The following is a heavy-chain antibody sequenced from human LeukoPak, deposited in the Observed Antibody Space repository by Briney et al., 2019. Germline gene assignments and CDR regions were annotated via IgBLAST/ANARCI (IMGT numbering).Heavy chain of an antibody. CDR1: GGTFSSYA. D-gene: IGHD3-22*01. J-gene: IGHJ4*02. Sequence: GASVKVSCKASGGTFSSYAISWVRQAPGQGLEWMGGIIPIFGTANYAQKFQGRVTITADESTNTAYMELSSLRSEDTAVYYCARAGGYYDSSGYSLYYWGQGTLVTVSS. CDR2: IIPIFGTA. V-gene: IGHV1-69*13. CDR3: ARAGGYYDSSGYSLYY.